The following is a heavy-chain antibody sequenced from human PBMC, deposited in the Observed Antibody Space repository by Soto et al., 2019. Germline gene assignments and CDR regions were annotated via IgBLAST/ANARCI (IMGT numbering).Heavy chain of an antibody. Sequence: QVQLQQWGAGLLKPSETLSLTCDVYGGSFSGYHWIWIRQPPGKGLEWIGDINHSGSTGYNPSLKGLVTISLDTSKNQFSLKLGSVTAADTAVYYFARGRKRVTEAGDRAVYAYWFDPWGQGTLVTVSS. J-gene: IGHJ5*02. CDR3: ARGRKRVTEAGDRAVYAYWFDP. CDR1: GGSFSGYH. V-gene: IGHV4-34*01. D-gene: IGHD6-19*01. CDR2: INHSGST.